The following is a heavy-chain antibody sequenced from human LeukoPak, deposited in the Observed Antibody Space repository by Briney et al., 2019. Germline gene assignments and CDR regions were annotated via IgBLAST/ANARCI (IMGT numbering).Heavy chain of an antibody. CDR2: IHSDGSNV. CDR3: AIENFDSGAPGSGSPAFDH. V-gene: IGHV3-30*02. J-gene: IGHJ3*01. Sequence: TGGSLRLSCAASGLTFRSYALHWVRQAPGEGLEWVAIIHSDGSNVYYADSVRGRFTISRDISKNTVYLQMYSLRAEDTATYFCAIENFDSGAPGSGSPAFDHWGQGTFVTVSS. D-gene: IGHD3-9*01. CDR1: GLTFRSYA.